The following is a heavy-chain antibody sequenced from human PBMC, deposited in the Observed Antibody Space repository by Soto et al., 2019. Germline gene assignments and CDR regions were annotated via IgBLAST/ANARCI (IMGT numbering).Heavy chain of an antibody. Sequence: PSETMSLTCSASGGTVNTGTSHWTWIRKPPGRGMEWIGYIYFTGGTKYNPSLKSRVTMSLDTSSNQFSLRLSAVTTADTAVYFCARGRYCLTGRCFPNWFDSWGQGARGTVSS. V-gene: IGHV4-61*01. J-gene: IGHJ5*01. CDR1: GGTVNTGTSH. D-gene: IGHD7-27*01. CDR2: IYFTGGT. CDR3: ARGRYCLTGRCFPNWFDS.